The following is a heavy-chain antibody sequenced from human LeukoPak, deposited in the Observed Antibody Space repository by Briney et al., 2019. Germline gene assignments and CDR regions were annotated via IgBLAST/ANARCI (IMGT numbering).Heavy chain of an antibody. CDR3: ARDSRYDFWSGYYSSPSNYGMDV. CDR1: GYTFTNYG. Sequence: ASVKVSCKASGYTFTNYGISWVRQAPGQGLEWMGWISAYNGNTNYAQKLQGRVTMTTDTSTSTAYMELRSLRSDDTAVYYCARDSRYDFWSGYYSSPSNYGMDVWGQGTTVTVSS. J-gene: IGHJ6*02. D-gene: IGHD3-3*01. V-gene: IGHV1-18*01. CDR2: ISAYNGNT.